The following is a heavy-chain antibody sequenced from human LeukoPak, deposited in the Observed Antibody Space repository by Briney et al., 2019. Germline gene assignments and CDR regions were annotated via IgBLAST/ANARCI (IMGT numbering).Heavy chain of an antibody. D-gene: IGHD6-13*01. J-gene: IGHJ6*03. CDR1: GFTFSSYS. CDR2: ISSSSSYI. V-gene: IGHV3-21*01. Sequence: GGSLRLSCAASGFTFSSYSMNWVRQAPGKGLEWVSSISSSSSYIYYADSVKGRFTISRDNAKNSLYLQMNSLRAEDTAVYYCARGYSSSWHHYYYYMDVWGKGTTVTVSS. CDR3: ARGYSSSWHHYYYYMDV.